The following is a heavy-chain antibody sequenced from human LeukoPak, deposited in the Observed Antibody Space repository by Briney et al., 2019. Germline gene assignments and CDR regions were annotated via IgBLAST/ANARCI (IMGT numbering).Heavy chain of an antibody. CDR3: ARILYITGWSIDY. CDR1: GFSFRDYW. V-gene: IGHV3-7*01. Sequence: GGSLRLSCAASGFSFRDYWMGWVRQAPGKGLEWVANMKEDGSGKYYVDSVKGRFTLSRDNAKNSVYLQMNSLRAEDTAVYYCARILYITGWSIDYWGQGALVTVSS. D-gene: IGHD6-19*01. CDR2: MKEDGSGK. J-gene: IGHJ4*02.